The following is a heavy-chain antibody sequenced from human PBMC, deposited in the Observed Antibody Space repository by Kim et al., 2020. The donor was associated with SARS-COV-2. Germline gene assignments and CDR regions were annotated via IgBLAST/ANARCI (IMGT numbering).Heavy chain of an antibody. CDR1: GGSISSYY. D-gene: IGHD6-6*01. J-gene: IGHJ2*01. CDR2: IYYSGST. V-gene: IGHV4-59*13. CDR3: ARDKPARPFNDWYFDL. Sequence: SETLSLTCTVSGGSISSYYWSWIRQPPGKGLEWIGYIYYSGSTNYNPSLKSRVTISVDTSKNQFSLKLSSVTAADTAVYYCARDKPARPFNDWYFDLWGRGTLVTVSS.